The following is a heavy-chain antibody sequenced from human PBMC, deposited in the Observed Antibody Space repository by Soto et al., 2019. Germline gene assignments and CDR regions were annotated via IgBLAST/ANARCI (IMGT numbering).Heavy chain of an antibody. CDR2: MNPNSGNT. CDR1: GYTFTSYD. V-gene: IGHV1-8*01. J-gene: IGHJ6*03. CDR3: ARGPPAAGYNYYYYMDV. D-gene: IGHD6-13*01. Sequence: ASVKVSCKASGYTFTSYDINWVRQATGQGLEWMGWMNPNSGNTGYAQKFQGRVTMTRNTSISTAYMELSSLRSEDTAVYYCARGPPAAGYNYYYYMDVWGKGTTVTV.